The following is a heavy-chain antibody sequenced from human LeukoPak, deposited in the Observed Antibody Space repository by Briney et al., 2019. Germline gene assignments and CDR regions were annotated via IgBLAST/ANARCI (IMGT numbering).Heavy chain of an antibody. CDR3: ARAGTGDRSAVFDY. J-gene: IGHJ4*02. Sequence: PSETLSLTCAVYGGPFSGYYWNWIRQPPGKGLEWIGEINHNGYTNYNPSLESRVTVSVDTSKNQFSLKVYSLTAADTAVYFCARAGTGDRSAVFDYWGQEIPVTVSS. V-gene: IGHV4-34*01. CDR2: INHNGYT. CDR1: GGPFSGYY. D-gene: IGHD7-27*01.